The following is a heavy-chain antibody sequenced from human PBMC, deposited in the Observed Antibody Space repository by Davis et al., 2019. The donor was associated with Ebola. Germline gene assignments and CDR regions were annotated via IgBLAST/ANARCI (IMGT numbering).Heavy chain of an antibody. CDR3: ARDQGRWELLGGFDY. CDR1: GFTFSSYA. Sequence: GESLKISCAASGFTFSSYAMHWVRQAPGKGLEWVAVISYDGSNKYYADSVKGRFTISRDNSKNTLHLQMNSLRAEDTAVYYCARDQGRWELLGGFDYWGQGTLVTVSS. D-gene: IGHD1-26*01. CDR2: ISYDGSNK. V-gene: IGHV3-30-3*01. J-gene: IGHJ4*02.